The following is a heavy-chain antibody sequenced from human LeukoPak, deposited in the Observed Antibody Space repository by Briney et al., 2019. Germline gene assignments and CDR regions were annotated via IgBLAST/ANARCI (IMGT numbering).Heavy chain of an antibody. CDR1: GFTFSSYS. D-gene: IGHD5-18*01. CDR3: ARERGYNYGYSDY. J-gene: IGHJ4*02. CDR2: ISSSGGTI. V-gene: IGHV3-48*02. Sequence: PGGSLRLSCAASGFTFSSYSMNWVRQAPGKGLEWVSYISSSGGTIYDADSVRGRFTISRDNAKNSLNLQMNSLRDEDTAVYYCARERGYNYGYSDYWGQGTLVTVSS.